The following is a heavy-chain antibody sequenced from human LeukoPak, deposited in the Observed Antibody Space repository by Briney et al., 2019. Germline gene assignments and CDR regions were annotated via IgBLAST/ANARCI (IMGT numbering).Heavy chain of an antibody. CDR2: ISGSGGST. V-gene: IGHV3-23*01. D-gene: IGHD6-13*01. J-gene: IGHJ2*01. CDR3: AKTAAGTRLPFWYFDL. Sequence: GGSLRLSCAASGFTFSSYAMSWVRQAPGKGLEWVSAISGSGGSTYYADSVKGRFTISRDNSKNALYLQMNSLRAEDTAVYYCAKTAAGTRLPFWYFDLWGRGTLVTVSS. CDR1: GFTFSSYA.